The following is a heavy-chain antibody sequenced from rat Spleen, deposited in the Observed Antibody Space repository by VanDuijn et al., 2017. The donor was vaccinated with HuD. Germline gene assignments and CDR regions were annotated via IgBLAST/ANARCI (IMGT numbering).Heavy chain of an antibody. CDR1: GITFSNYD. CDR3: TRRGFLPDWYFDF. V-gene: IGHV5-25*01. J-gene: IGHJ1*01. D-gene: IGHD4-4*01. Sequence: EVQLVESGGGLVQPGRSMELSCAVSGITFSNYDMAWVRQAPTRGPECVSSISFDDSTTYYRDSVKGRFTISRNNVKGILHLQMDSLRSEDTATYFCTRRGFLPDWYFDFWGPGTMVTVSS. CDR2: ISFDDSTT.